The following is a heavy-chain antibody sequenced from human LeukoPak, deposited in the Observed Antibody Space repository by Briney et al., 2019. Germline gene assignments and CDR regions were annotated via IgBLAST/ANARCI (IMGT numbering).Heavy chain of an antibody. CDR3: ARDGYYYDGSFEY. V-gene: IGHV4-38-2*02. J-gene: IGHJ4*02. CDR2: ISHSGSS. Sequence: KPSETLSLTCAVSGYSISSGYFWAWIRQPPGKGLEWIGSISHSGSSYSKPSLKSRVIISVDTSNNQFSLKLTSVTAADTATYYCARDGYYYDGSFEYWGQGIRVAVSS. D-gene: IGHD3-22*01. CDR1: GYSISSGYF.